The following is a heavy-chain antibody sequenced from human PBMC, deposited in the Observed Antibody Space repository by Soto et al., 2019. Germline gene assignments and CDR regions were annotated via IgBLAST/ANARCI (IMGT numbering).Heavy chain of an antibody. D-gene: IGHD2-15*01. CDR1: GFTFSSYA. J-gene: IGHJ4*02. V-gene: IGHV3-30-3*01. CDR3: ARERKDIVVVVAATYFDY. CDR2: ISYDGSNK. Sequence: GGSLRLSCAASGFTFSSYAMHWVRQAPGKGLEWVAVISYDGSNKYYADSVKDRFTISRDNSKNTLYLQMNSLRAEDTAVYYCARERKDIVVVVAATYFDYWGQGTLVTVSS.